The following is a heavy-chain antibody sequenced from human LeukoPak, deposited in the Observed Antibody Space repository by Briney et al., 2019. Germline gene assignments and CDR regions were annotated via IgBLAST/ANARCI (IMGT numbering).Heavy chain of an antibody. V-gene: IGHV4-59*08. J-gene: IGHJ4*02. D-gene: IGHD6-19*01. CDR1: GGSSSSYF. CDR2: IYYRGST. Sequence: PSETLSLTCSVSGGSSSSYFWSWIRQPPGKGLEWIGYIYYRGSTNYNPSLKSRVNISLDTSNNQFSLKLTSVTAADTAVYYCARSRGDSTGWYTFDYWGQGTLVTVSS. CDR3: ARSRGDSTGWYTFDY.